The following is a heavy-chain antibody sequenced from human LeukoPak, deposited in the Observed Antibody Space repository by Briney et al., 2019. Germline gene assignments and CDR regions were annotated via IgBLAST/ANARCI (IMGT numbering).Heavy chain of an antibody. J-gene: IGHJ3*02. CDR2: ISWNSGSI. CDR1: GFTFDDYA. V-gene: IGHV3-9*01. CDR3: ARERRSSGNDAFDI. Sequence: PGGSLRLSCAASGFTFDDYAMPWVRQAPGKGLEWVSGISWNSGSIGYADSVKGRFTISRDNAKNSLYLQMNSLRAEDTAVYYCARERRSSGNDAFDIWGQGTMVTVSS. D-gene: IGHD6-19*01.